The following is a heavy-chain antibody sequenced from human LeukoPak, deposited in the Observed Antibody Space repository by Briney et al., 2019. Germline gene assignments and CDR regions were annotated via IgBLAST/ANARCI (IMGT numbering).Heavy chain of an antibody. CDR1: GFTLSSNY. CDR2: IYSGGST. J-gene: IGHJ5*02. D-gene: IGHD1-26*01. CDR3: TAVRELPWFDP. V-gene: IGHV3-53*01. Sequence: PGGSLRLSCAASGFTLSSNYMSWVRQAPGKGLEWVSVIYSGGSTYYADSVKGRFTISRDNSKNTLYLQMNSLRAEDTAEYYCTAVRELPWFDPWGQETLVTVSS.